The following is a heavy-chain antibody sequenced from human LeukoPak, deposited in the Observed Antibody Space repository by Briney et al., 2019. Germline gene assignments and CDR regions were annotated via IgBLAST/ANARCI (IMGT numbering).Heavy chain of an antibody. D-gene: IGHD3-22*01. V-gene: IGHV4-59*01. CDR3: ARGGDSSGYYYPVFDY. Sequence: PSETLSLTCTVSGGSISSYYWSWIRQPPGKGLEWIGYIYYSGSTNYNPSLKSRVTIPVDTSKNQFSLKLSSVTAADTAVYYCARGGDSSGYYYPVFDYWGQGTLVTVSS. J-gene: IGHJ4*02. CDR2: IYYSGST. CDR1: GGSISSYY.